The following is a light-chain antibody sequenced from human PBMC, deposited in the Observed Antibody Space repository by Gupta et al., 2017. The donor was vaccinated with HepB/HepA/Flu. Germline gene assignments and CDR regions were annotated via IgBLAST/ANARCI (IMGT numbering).Light chain of an antibody. J-gene: IGKJ3*01. CDR2: EAS. Sequence: DMVMTQTPLSLSVIPGQPASISCKSSQSLLHTNGKTYLYWYLQKPGQPPQFLIYEASNRVTGVPDRFSGSGSGTDFTLKISRVEADDVGVYYCMQSIQDPRTFGPGTKVDIK. V-gene: IGKV2D-29*01. CDR1: QSLLHTNGKTY. CDR3: MQSIQDPRT.